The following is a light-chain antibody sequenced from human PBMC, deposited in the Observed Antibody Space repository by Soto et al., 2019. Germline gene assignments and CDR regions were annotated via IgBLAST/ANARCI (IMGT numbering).Light chain of an antibody. CDR3: GTWDTSLSAGV. V-gene: IGLV1-51*01. J-gene: IGLJ2*01. CDR2: DNN. Sequence: QSVLTQPPSVSAAPGQKVTISCSGSSSNIGNNYVSWYQQLPGIAPKLLIYDNNKRPSGIPDRFSGSKSGTSATLGITGLQTGDEADYYCGTWDTSLSAGVFGGGNKVTVL. CDR1: SSNIGNNY.